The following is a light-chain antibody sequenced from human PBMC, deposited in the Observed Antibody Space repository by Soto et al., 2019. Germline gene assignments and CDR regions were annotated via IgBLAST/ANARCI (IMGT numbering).Light chain of an antibody. J-gene: IGKJ3*01. V-gene: IGKV3-20*01. Sequence: EIVLTQSPGTLSLSPGEGATLSCRASQRVSSNYLAWYQQKHGQAPRLLIYGASSRATGIPDRFSGSGSGRDFTLTTSRLEPEDFAVYYCQQYGTPPFTFGPGTKVDIK. CDR3: QQYGTPPFT. CDR1: QRVSSNY. CDR2: GAS.